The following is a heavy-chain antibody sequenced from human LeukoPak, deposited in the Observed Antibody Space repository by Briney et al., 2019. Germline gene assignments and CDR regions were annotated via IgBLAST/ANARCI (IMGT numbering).Heavy chain of an antibody. D-gene: IGHD6-6*01. CDR1: GGTFSSYG. CDR2: IIRIFGTA. J-gene: IGHJ5*02. Sequence: SVKVSCKASGGTFSSYGINWVRQAPGQGLEWMGGIIRIFGTANYAQKFQGRVTIIADESTRTAYMELSSLGSEDTAVYYCARDQGDIAARPATWGQGTLVTVSS. CDR3: ARDQGDIAARPAT. V-gene: IGHV1-69*13.